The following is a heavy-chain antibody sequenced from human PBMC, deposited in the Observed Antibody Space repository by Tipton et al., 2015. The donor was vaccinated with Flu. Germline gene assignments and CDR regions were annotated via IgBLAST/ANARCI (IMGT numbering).Heavy chain of an antibody. J-gene: IGHJ4*02. CDR2: ISGSGSIT. CDR3: AKGGSTVTTAASY. Sequence: SGFKLGSYAMSWVRQAPGKGLEWVSVISGSGSITYYADSVKGRFTVSRDHSKNTLYLQMNSLRAEDTAVYYCAKGGSTVTTAASYWGQGTLVIVSS. CDR1: GFKLGSYA. D-gene: IGHD4-17*01. V-gene: IGHV3-23*01.